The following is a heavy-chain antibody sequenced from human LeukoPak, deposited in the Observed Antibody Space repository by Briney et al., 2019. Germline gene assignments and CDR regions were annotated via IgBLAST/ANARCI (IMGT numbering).Heavy chain of an antibody. Sequence: GGSLRLSCAASGFTVSSNYMNWVRQAPGKGLDWVAVMWSAGSIQYYADSVKGRFTISGDNSKSTLFLQMNSLRAEDTAVYYCARGNGYDLDFDYWGQGTLVTVSS. CDR1: GFTVSSNY. J-gene: IGHJ4*02. CDR3: ARGNGYDLDFDY. V-gene: IGHV3-33*08. CDR2: MWSAGSIQ. D-gene: IGHD5-12*01.